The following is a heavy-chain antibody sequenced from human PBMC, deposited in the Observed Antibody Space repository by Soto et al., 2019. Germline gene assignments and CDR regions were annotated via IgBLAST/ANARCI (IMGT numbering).Heavy chain of an antibody. CDR2: INSDGSST. J-gene: IGHJ6*03. V-gene: IGHV3-74*01. D-gene: IGHD2-8*01. CDR3: ASLVYAIPPHYYYYYMDV. Sequence: GGSLRLSCAASGFTFSIYWMHWVRQAPGKGLVWVSRINSDGSSTSYADSVKGRFTISRDNAKNTLYLQMNSLRAEDTAVYYCASLVYAIPPHYYYYYMDVWGKGTTVTVSS. CDR1: GFTFSIYW.